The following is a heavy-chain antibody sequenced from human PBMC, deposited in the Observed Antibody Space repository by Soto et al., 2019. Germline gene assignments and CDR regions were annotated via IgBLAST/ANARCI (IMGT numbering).Heavy chain of an antibody. Sequence: PSDTLSLTCTFSGGSIISGDYYWILIRQPPGKGLEWIGYIYYSGSTYYNPSLKSRVTISVDTSKNQFSLKLSSVTAADTAVYYCARDYDDDSSGNNWVDPCVQANLLTVSS. V-gene: IGHV4-30-4*01. D-gene: IGHD3-22*01. CDR2: IYYSGST. J-gene: IGHJ5*02. CDR1: GGSIISGDYY. CDR3: ARDYDDDSSGNNWVDP.